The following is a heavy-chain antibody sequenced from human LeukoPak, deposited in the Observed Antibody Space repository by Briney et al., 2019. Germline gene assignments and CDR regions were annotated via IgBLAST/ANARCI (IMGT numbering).Heavy chain of an antibody. D-gene: IGHD2-8*01. Sequence: GGSLRLSCAASGFTFSSYSMNWVRQAPGKGLEWVSYISSSSTIYYADSVKGRFTISRDNAKNSLYLQMNSLRDEDTAVYYCARAGVYYYYYGMDVWGQGTTVTVSS. CDR2: ISSSSTI. J-gene: IGHJ6*02. CDR1: GFTFSSYS. CDR3: ARAGVYYYYYGMDV. V-gene: IGHV3-48*02.